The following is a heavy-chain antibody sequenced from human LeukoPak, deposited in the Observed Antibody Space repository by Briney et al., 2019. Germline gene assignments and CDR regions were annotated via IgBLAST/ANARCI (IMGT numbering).Heavy chain of an antibody. D-gene: IGHD2-2*01. V-gene: IGHV3-11*05. J-gene: IGHJ6*02. CDR2: ISSSSYT. CDR1: GFTFSDYY. CDR3: ARGGPRLVVPAAPRGYYGMDV. Sequence: GGSLRLSCAASGFTFSDYYMSWIRQAPGKGLEWVSYISSSSYTNYADSVKGRFTISRDNAKNSLYLQMNSLRAEDTAVYYCARGGPRLVVPAAPRGYYGMDVWGQGPTVTVSS.